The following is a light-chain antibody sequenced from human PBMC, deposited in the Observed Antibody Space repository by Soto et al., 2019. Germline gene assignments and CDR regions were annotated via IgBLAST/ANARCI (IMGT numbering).Light chain of an antibody. J-gene: IGKJ4*01. CDR3: MQALQIPMT. V-gene: IGKV2-28*01. Sequence: DIVMTQSPLFLPVTPGEPASISCRSSQSLLNERGYIYLDWYLQKPGQSPQLLIYLGSNRASGVPDRFSGTVSGTDFTLNISRVEAEDVGVYYGMQALQIPMTFGGGTKV. CDR1: QSLLNERGYIY. CDR2: LGS.